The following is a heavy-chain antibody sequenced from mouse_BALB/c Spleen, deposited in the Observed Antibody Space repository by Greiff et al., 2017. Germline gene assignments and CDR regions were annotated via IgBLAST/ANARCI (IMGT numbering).Heavy chain of an antibody. CDR1: GYTFSSYW. CDR2: ILPGSGST. D-gene: IGHD2-3*01. V-gene: IGHV1-9*01. CDR3: ARREVYESAWFAY. J-gene: IGHJ3*01. Sequence: QVQLKQSGAELMKPGASVKISCKATGYTFSSYWIEWVKQRPGHGLEWIGEILPGSGSTNYNEKFKGKATFTADTSSNTAYMQLSSLTSEDSAVYYCARREVYESAWFAYWGQGTLVTVSA.